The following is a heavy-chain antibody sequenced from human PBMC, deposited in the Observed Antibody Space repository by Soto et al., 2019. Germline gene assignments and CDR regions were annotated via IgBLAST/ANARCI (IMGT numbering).Heavy chain of an antibody. CDR3: ARDLRVVTAPPRGMDV. D-gene: IGHD2-21*02. V-gene: IGHV4-59*01. CDR1: GVSISSDY. Sequence: SETLSLTCTVSGVSISSDYWSWIRQPPGRGLEWIGYIYYTGSTNYNPSLKSRVTISIDTSKTQFSLRLSSVTAADTAVYYCARDLRVVTAPPRGMDVWGQGTTVTVSS. CDR2: IYYTGST. J-gene: IGHJ6*02.